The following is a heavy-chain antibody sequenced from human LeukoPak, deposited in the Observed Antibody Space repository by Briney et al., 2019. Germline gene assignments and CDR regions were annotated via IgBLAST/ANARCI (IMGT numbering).Heavy chain of an antibody. Sequence: ASVKVSCKASGYTFTSYAMNWVRQAPGQGLEWMGWINTNTGNPTYAQGFTGRFVFSLDTSVSTAYLQISSLKAEDTAVYYCARAALRYQLLWVKQQLGSHYFDYWGQGTLVTVSS. D-gene: IGHD2-2*01. CDR1: GYTFTSYA. CDR3: ARAALRYQLLWVKQQLGSHYFDY. V-gene: IGHV7-4-1*02. CDR2: INTNTGNP. J-gene: IGHJ4*02.